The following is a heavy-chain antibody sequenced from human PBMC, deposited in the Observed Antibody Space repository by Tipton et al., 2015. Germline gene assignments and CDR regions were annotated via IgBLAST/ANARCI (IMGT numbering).Heavy chain of an antibody. V-gene: IGHV3-21*04. D-gene: IGHD4-17*01. CDR1: GFIFSSYS. CDR3: ATGYYGDYPFDY. CDR2: ISGSSTYI. J-gene: IGHJ4*02. Sequence: SLRLSCEASGFIFSSYSMNWFRQVPGKGLEWVSFISGSSTYIYYADSLKGQFTISRDNAKNSLYLQMNGLRAEDTALYYCATGYYGDYPFDYWGQGTLVTVSS.